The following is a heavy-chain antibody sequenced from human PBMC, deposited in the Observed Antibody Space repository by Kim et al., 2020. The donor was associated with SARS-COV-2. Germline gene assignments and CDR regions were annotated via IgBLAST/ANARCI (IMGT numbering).Heavy chain of an antibody. V-gene: IGHV3-23*01. Sequence: GKGRFTISRDNSKNTLYLQMNSLRAEDTAVYYCAGTRRVNYYGSGSLDYWGQGTLVTVSS. J-gene: IGHJ4*02. D-gene: IGHD3-10*01. CDR3: AGTRRVNYYGSGSLDY.